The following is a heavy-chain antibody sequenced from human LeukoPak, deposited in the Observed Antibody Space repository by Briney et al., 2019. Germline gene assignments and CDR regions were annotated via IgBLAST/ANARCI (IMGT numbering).Heavy chain of an antibody. CDR2: INPSGGST. D-gene: IGHD6-19*01. J-gene: IGHJ4*02. CDR3: ARVHRAVGFDY. V-gene: IGHV1-46*01. CDR1: GYTFTSYY. Sequence: ASVKVSCKASGYTFTSYYMHWVRQVPGQGLEWMGIINPSGGSTSYAQKFQGRVTMTRDMSTSTVYMELSSLRSEDTAVYYCARVHRAVGFDYWGQGTLVTVSS.